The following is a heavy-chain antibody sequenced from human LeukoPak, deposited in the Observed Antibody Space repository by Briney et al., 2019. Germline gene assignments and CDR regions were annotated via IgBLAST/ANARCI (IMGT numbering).Heavy chain of an antibody. CDR1: GFTFSSYG. J-gene: IGHJ4*02. CDR3: ARDLGANGSGSYSKSSIEYYFDY. Sequence: PGGSLRLSCAASGFTFSSYGMHWVRQAPGKGLEWVAVIWYDGSNKYYADSVKGRFTISRDNSKNTLYLQMNSLRAEDTAVYYCARDLGANGSGSYSKSSIEYYFDYWGQGTLVTVSS. CDR2: IWYDGSNK. D-gene: IGHD3-10*01. V-gene: IGHV3-33*01.